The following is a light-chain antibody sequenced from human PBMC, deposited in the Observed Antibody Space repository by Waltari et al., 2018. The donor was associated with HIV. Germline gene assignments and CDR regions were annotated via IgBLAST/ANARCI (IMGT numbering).Light chain of an antibody. V-gene: IGKV3-11*01. J-gene: IGKJ5*01. Sequence: EIVLTQSPATLSLSPGERATLPCRASQSVSSYLAWYQQKPGLAPRLLIYDASNRATGIPARFSGSGSGTDFTLTISSLEPEDFAVYYCQQRSNWPPGFTFGQGTRLEIK. CDR2: DAS. CDR3: QQRSNWPPGFT. CDR1: QSVSSY.